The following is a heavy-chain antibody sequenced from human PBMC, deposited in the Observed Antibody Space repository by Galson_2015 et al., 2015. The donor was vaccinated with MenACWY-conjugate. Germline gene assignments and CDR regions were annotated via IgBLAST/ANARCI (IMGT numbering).Heavy chain of an antibody. J-gene: IGHJ6*03. CDR1: GFTFTGYE. CDR3: ARVATWIHQYYYYMDV. D-gene: IGHD5-18*01. Sequence: LRLSCAVSGFTFTGYEFNWVRQAPGKGLEWLPYISKSGSPIYYADSVKGRFTISRDNTKKSLFLQMNSLTAGDTAVYYCARVATWIHQYYYYMDVWGKGTTVTVSS. V-gene: IGHV3-48*03. CDR2: ISKSGSPI.